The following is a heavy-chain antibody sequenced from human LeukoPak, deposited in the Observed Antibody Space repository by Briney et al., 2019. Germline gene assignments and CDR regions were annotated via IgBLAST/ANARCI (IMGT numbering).Heavy chain of an antibody. CDR3: ALSSSTSGGYFDL. Sequence: ASVKVSCKASGYTFTSYYTHWVRQAPGQGLEWMGIINPSGGSTSYAQKFQGRVTMTRDMSTSTVYMELSSLRSEDTAVYYCALSSSTSGGYFDLWGRGTLVTVSS. CDR2: INPSGGST. CDR1: GYTFTSYY. J-gene: IGHJ2*01. D-gene: IGHD2-2*01. V-gene: IGHV1-46*01.